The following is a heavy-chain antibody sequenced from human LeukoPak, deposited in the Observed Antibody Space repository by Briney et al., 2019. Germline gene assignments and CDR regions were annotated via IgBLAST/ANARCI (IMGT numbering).Heavy chain of an antibody. V-gene: IGHV4-31*03. Sequence: PSETLSLTCTVSGGSISSGGYYWSWIRQHPGKGLEYIGYIYYSGSTYYNPSLKSRVTISADTSKNPFSLKLSSVTAADTAVYYCVSSTVTGAHWGQGTLVTVSS. CDR2: IYYSGST. J-gene: IGHJ4*02. D-gene: IGHD4-17*01. CDR3: VSSTVTGAH. CDR1: GGSISSGGYY.